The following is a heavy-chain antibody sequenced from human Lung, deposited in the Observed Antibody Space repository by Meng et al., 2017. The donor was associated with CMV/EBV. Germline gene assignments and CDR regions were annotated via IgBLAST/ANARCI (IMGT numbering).Heavy chain of an antibody. CDR1: GFRFSDYY. V-gene: IGHV3-69-1*01. D-gene: IGHD6-19*01. Sequence: GGSLRLXXAASGFRFSDYYMTWIRQAPGKGLEWVSYISSSYAVDYADSLKGRFTISRDNAKISLYLKMNSRRAEDTAVYYCARVLLDVRGWYYQGMDVWGQGXTVTVSS. CDR2: ISSSYAV. CDR3: ARVLLDVRGWYYQGMDV. J-gene: IGHJ6*02.